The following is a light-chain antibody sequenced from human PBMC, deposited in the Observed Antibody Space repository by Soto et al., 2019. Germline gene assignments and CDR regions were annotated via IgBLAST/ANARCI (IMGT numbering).Light chain of an antibody. CDR2: AAS. J-gene: IGKJ1*01. V-gene: IGKV1-39*01. CDR3: QQSYSSPRT. Sequence: DIQMTQSPSSLSASVGDRVTITCRASQSISSYLNWYQQKPGKAPKLLIYAASSLRSGVPSRFSGSGSGTDFTLTISSLQPEDFATSSCQQSYSSPRTFDQGTKVEIK. CDR1: QSISSY.